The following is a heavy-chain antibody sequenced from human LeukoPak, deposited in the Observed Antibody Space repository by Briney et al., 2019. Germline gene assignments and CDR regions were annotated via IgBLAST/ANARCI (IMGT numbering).Heavy chain of an antibody. CDR2: MNPNSGNT. J-gene: IGHJ3*02. V-gene: IGHV1-8*01. CDR1: GYTFTSYD. CDR3: ATLWGGEPDAFDI. D-gene: IGHD3-16*01. Sequence: GASVKVSCKASGYTFTSYDINWVRQATGQGLEWMGWMNPNSGNTGYAQKFQGRVTMTRNTSISTAYMELSSPRSEDTAVYYCATLWGGEPDAFDIWGQGTMVTVSS.